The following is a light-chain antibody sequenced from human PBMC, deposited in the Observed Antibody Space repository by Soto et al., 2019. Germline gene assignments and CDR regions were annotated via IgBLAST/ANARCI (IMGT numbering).Light chain of an antibody. Sequence: QSALTQPASVSGSPGQSITISCTGTSGDVDAFDYVSWYQQHPGKAPKLMIFEVSDRPSGVSDRFSGSKSGSTASLTISGLQAEDEADYSCTSFTSSSTQVFGTGTKVTVL. J-gene: IGLJ1*01. CDR3: TSFTSSSTQV. CDR2: EVS. V-gene: IGLV2-14*01. CDR1: SGDVDAFDY.